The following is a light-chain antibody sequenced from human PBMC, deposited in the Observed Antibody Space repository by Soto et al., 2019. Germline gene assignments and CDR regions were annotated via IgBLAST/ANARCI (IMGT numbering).Light chain of an antibody. CDR3: QKYNRWPLT. CDR1: QSIYDK. CDR2: DAS. V-gene: IGKV3-15*01. Sequence: EIVLTQSPGTLSVSPGASAALSGKASQSIYDKLAWYQQNPGQTPRLLIYDASTRATGISGSFSGSGSGTEFTLTISSLQSEEFAVYYCQKYNRWPLTVGGGNKVDI. J-gene: IGKJ4*01.